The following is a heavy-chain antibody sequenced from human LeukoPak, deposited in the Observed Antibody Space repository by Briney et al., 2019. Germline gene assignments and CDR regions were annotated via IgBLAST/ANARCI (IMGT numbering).Heavy chain of an antibody. Sequence: ASVTVSCKASGYTFTGYHMHWVRQAPGQGLEWMGWMNPNSGNTGYAQKFQGRVTMTRNTSISTAYMELSSLRSEDTAVYYCASQRITMVRGVINDYYYYYGMDVWGQGTTVTVSS. CDR3: ASQRITMVRGVINDYYYYYGMDV. D-gene: IGHD3-10*01. V-gene: IGHV1-8*02. CDR2: MNPNSGNT. CDR1: GYTFTGYH. J-gene: IGHJ6*02.